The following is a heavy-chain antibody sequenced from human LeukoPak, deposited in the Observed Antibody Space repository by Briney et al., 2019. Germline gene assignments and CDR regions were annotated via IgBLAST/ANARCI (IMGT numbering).Heavy chain of an antibody. V-gene: IGHV4-39*07. CDR2: VYYSGST. Sequence: SETLSLTCTVSGGSISSSSYYWGWIRQPPGKGLEWIGSVYYSGSTYYNLSLKSRVTISVDTSKNQFSLKLSSVTAADTAVYYCARNHYDFWSGVKTGFDYWGQGTLVTVSS. CDR1: GGSISSSSYY. CDR3: ARNHYDFWSGVKTGFDY. J-gene: IGHJ4*02. D-gene: IGHD3-3*01.